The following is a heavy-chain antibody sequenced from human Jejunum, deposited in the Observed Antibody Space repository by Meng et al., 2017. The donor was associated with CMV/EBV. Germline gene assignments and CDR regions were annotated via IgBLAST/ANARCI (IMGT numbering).Heavy chain of an antibody. CDR3: ARDLSGTYVGGWFDP. V-gene: IGHV1-8*03. CDR1: GYTFTSYY. D-gene: IGHD1-26*01. J-gene: IGHJ5*02. Sequence: SGYTFTSYYFHWLRQATGHGLEWMGRMNPNSGNTGYAQKFQGRVTITRNTSINTAYMELSSLRSEDTAIYYCARDLSGTYVGGWFDPWGQGTLVTVSS. CDR2: MNPNSGNT.